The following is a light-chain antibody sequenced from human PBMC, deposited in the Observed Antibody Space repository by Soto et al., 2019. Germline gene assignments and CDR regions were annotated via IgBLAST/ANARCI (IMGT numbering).Light chain of an antibody. CDR2: DAS. CDR1: QDISNY. CDR3: QQYDNLT. Sequence: DLQMTQSPSSLSASVGDRVTITCQASQDISNYLNWYQQKPGKAPKFLIYDASNLETGVPSRFSGSGSGTDFTFTISSLQPEDIATYYCQQYDNLTFGGGTKVEIK. J-gene: IGKJ4*01. V-gene: IGKV1-33*01.